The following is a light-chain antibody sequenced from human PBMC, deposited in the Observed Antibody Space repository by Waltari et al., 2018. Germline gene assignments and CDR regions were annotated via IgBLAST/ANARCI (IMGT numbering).Light chain of an antibody. CDR1: SRDIGANYAF. Sequence: QSALTQPRSVSGSPGQSVTISCTGTSRDIGANYAFVSWYQQHPGKAPKPVIYDVSVRPLGVPGRFSGSKAGNTASLTISGLQSEDEAEYYCCAYAGSHVLLGGGTKLTVL. J-gene: IGLJ2*01. V-gene: IGLV2-11*01. CDR2: DVS. CDR3: CAYAGSHVL.